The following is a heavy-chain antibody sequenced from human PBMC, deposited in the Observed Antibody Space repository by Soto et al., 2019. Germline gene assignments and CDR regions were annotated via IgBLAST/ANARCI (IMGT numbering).Heavy chain of an antibody. CDR1: GYTFNFYG. CDR3: ARIGVSSGHESPDFDS. V-gene: IGHV1-18*01. Sequence: VASVKASCKASGYTFNFYGITWVRQAPGQGLEWMGWISGFNGNTNYAADLQGRVTMTTDTSTSTAYMELRGLRSDDTAVYYCARIGVSSGHESPDFDSWGQGTLVTVSS. D-gene: IGHD3-16*01. J-gene: IGHJ4*02. CDR2: ISGFNGNT.